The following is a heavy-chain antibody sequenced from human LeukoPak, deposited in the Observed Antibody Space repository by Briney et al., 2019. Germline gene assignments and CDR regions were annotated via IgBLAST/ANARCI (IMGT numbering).Heavy chain of an antibody. V-gene: IGHV5-51*01. CDR2: IYPGDSDT. CDR3: ARLSKYYYDSSGYYPSY. Sequence: GESLKISCKGSGYSFTSYWIGWVRQMPGKGLEWMGIIYPGDSDTRYSPSFQGQVTISADKSIGTAYLQWSSLKASDTAMYYCARLSKYYYDSSGYYPSYWGQGTLVTVSS. D-gene: IGHD3-22*01. CDR1: GYSFTSYW. J-gene: IGHJ4*02.